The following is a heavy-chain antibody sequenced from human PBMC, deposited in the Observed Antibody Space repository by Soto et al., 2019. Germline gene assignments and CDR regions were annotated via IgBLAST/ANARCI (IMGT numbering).Heavy chain of an antibody. CDR2: INHSGST. V-gene: IGHV4-34*01. CDR3: AGGVGYCSSTSCYAGIWFDP. Sequence: SETLFLTCAVYGGFFSGYYWSWVRPPPGEGLDWIGEINHSGSTDYNPSLKSRVTISVDTSKNQFSLKLSSVTAADTAVYYCAGGVGYCSSTSCYAGIWFDPWGQGTLVTVSS. J-gene: IGHJ5*02. D-gene: IGHD2-2*01. CDR1: GGFFSGYY.